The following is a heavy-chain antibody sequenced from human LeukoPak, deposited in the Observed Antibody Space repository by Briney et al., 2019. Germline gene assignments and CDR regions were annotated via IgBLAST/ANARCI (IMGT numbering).Heavy chain of an antibody. CDR3: ARGARL. Sequence: GGSLRLSCVGSGFTFRTYWMTWVRQAPGKGLGCVANIKPDGSEKYYVDSVKGRFTISRDNAKDSLFLQMNSLRAEDTAVYYCARGARLWGQGTLVTVSS. V-gene: IGHV3-7*01. J-gene: IGHJ4*02. CDR1: GFTFRTYW. CDR2: IKPDGSEK.